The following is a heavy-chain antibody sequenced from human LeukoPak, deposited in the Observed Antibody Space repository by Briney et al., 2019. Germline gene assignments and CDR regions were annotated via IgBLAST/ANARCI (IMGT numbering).Heavy chain of an antibody. V-gene: IGHV5-51*01. D-gene: IGHD2-21*01. J-gene: IGHJ3*02. CDR3: ARAPPPETSLLGTYRGGDCYSYAFDI. CDR1: GYSFTNYW. Sequence: GESLKISCKGSGYSFTNYWIGWVRQMPGKGLEWMGMIYPGDSDTRYSPSFQGQVTISADKSISTAFLQWSSLKASDTAMYYCARAPPPETSLLGTYRGGDCYSYAFDIWGQGTMVTVSS. CDR2: IYPGDSDT.